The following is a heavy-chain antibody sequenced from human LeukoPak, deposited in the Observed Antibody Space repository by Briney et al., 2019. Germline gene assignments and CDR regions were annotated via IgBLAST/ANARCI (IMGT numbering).Heavy chain of an antibody. CDR2: IYYSGST. Sequence: SETLSLTCTVSGGSISSYYWSWIRQPPGKGLEWIGYIYYSGSTNYNPSLKSRVTISVETSKNQFSLKLNSVTAADTAVYYCARGRDGYNRYWGQGTLVTVSS. CDR1: GGSISSYY. J-gene: IGHJ4*02. V-gene: IGHV4-59*01. CDR3: ARGRDGYNRY. D-gene: IGHD5-24*01.